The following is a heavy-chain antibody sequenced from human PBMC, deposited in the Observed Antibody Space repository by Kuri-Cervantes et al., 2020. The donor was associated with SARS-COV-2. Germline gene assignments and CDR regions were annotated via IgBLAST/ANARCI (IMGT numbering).Heavy chain of an antibody. CDR2: VSYDGSGK. CDR1: GFTFSSYA. J-gene: IGHJ3*01. V-gene: IGHV3-30*09. Sequence: GESLKISCSASGFTFSSYAIHWVRQAPGKGLEWVAAVSYDGSGKYYTDSVKGRFAISRDNSRDTVYLQMNSLTPADTAVYHCARYDYVWGSLGLDFWGQGTMVTVSS. CDR3: ARYDYVWGSLGLDF. D-gene: IGHD3-16*01.